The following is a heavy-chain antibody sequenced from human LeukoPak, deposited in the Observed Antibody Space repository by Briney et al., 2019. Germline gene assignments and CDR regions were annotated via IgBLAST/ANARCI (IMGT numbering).Heavy chain of an antibody. V-gene: IGHV3-21*01. Sequence: GGSLRLSCAASGFTFSSYSMNWVRQAPGKGLEWVSSISSSSSYIYYADSVKGRFTISRDNAKNSLYLQMNSLRAEDTAVYYCARDGDEYSYGYGDAFDIWGQGTMVTVSS. CDR3: ARDGDEYSYGYGDAFDI. CDR1: GFTFSSYS. J-gene: IGHJ3*02. CDR2: ISSSSSYI. D-gene: IGHD5-18*01.